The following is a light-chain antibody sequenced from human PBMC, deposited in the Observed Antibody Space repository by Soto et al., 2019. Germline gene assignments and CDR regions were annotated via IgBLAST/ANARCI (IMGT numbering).Light chain of an antibody. V-gene: IGKV1-27*01. J-gene: IGKJ4*01. CDR2: AAS. CDR3: QNYNTAPLT. Sequence: DIQMTQSPSSLSASVGDRVTITCRASQGITYYLAWYQQKPGKVPKLLLYAASTLQSGVPSRFSGGGSGADFTLTSSSLQPEDVATYYCQNYNTAPLTFGGGTKVEIK. CDR1: QGITYY.